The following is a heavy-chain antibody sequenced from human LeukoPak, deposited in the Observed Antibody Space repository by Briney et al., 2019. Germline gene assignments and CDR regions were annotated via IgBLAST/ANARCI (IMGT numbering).Heavy chain of an antibody. Sequence: SETLSLTCSVSGASISSGNYFWNWVRQSPVKGLEWIGCICYSGTTHYNPSLKSRVTIFVDTSKNQFSLNLNSVTASDTAVYYCARSFDYWGQGTLVAVSS. V-gene: IGHV4-39*01. CDR3: ARSFDY. J-gene: IGHJ4*02. CDR2: ICYSGTT. CDR1: GASISSGNYF.